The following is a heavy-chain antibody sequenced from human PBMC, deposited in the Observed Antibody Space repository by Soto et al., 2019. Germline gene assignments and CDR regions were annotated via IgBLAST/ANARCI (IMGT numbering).Heavy chain of an antibody. CDR2: INPSGGST. V-gene: IGHV1-46*01. D-gene: IGHD3-16*02. CDR1: GYTFTSYY. Sequence: ASVKVSCKASGYTFTSYYMHWVRQAPGQGLEWMGIINPSGGSTSYAQKFQGRVTMTRDTSTSTVYMELSSLRSEDTAVYYCATTLCYDYVWGSYRHGGRNYYGMDVWGQGTTVTVSS. CDR3: ATTLCYDYVWGSYRHGGRNYYGMDV. J-gene: IGHJ6*02.